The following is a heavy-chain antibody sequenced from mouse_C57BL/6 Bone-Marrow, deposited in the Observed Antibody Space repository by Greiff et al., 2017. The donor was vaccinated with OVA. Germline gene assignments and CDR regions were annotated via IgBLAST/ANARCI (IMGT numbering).Heavy chain of an antibody. CDR2: ISYSGST. D-gene: IGHD2-5*01. J-gene: IGHJ4*01. CDR1: GYSITSGYD. CDR3: ARRGKYSNYCYYAMDY. V-gene: IGHV3-1*01. Sequence: EVQLQESGPGMVKPSQSLSLTCTVTGYSITSGYDWHWIRHFPGNKLEWMGYISYSGSTNYNPSLKSRISITHDTPKNHFFLKLNSVTTEDTATYYCARRGKYSNYCYYAMDYWGQGTSVTVSS.